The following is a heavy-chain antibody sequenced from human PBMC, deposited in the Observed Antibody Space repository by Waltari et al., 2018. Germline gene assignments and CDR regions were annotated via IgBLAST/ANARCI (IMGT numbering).Heavy chain of an antibody. D-gene: IGHD2-8*01. J-gene: IGHJ2*01. V-gene: IGHV4-30-4*08. CDR1: GGSIRSGDYY. Sequence: QVQLQESGPGLVKPSQTLSLTCTVSGGSIRSGDYYWTWTRLPPGKGLDLIGYISYSGSTYYIPSVRSRFTIAVDTSKNQFSLKLSSVTAADTAVYYCASSTEVYAIDYFDLWGRGTLVTVSS. CDR2: ISYSGST. CDR3: ASSTEVYAIDYFDL.